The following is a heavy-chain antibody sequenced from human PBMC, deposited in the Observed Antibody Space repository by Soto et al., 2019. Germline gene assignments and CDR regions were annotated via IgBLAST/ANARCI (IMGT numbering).Heavy chain of an antibody. Sequence: QTLSLTCAISGDSVSSNSAAWNWIRQSPSRGLEWLGRTYYRSKWYNDYAVSVKSRITINPDTSKNQFSLQLNSVTPEDTAVYYCARTPGIEVAGGVDYWGQGTLVTVSS. CDR2: TYYRSKWYN. CDR1: GDSVSSNSAA. D-gene: IGHD6-19*01. J-gene: IGHJ4*02. V-gene: IGHV6-1*01. CDR3: ARTPGIEVAGGVDY.